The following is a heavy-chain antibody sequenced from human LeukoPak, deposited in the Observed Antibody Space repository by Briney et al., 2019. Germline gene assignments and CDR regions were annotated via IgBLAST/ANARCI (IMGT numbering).Heavy chain of an antibody. CDR2: ISGSGGST. J-gene: IGHJ6*02. D-gene: IGHD3-22*01. CDR1: GFTVSSNY. Sequence: GGSLRLSCAASGFTVSSNYMSWVRQAPGKGLEWVSAISGSGGSTYYADSVKGRFTISRDNSKNTLYLQMNSLRAEDTAVYYCAKERWSDSSGYLYYGMDVWGQGTTVTVSS. CDR3: AKERWSDSSGYLYYGMDV. V-gene: IGHV3-23*01.